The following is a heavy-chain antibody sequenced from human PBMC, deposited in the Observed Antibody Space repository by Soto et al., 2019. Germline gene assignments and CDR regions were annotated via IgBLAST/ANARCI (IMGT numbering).Heavy chain of an antibody. V-gene: IGHV1-69*02. J-gene: IGHJ4*02. Sequence: QVQLVQSGAEVKKPGSSVKVSCKASGGTFSSYTISWVRQAPGQGLEWMGRIIPILGITNYAQKFQGRVTIPADNSTSTADMERSSLRSEDTAVYYCASPTPQRGSGFLFDDWGQGTLVTVSS. CDR1: GGTFSSYT. CDR3: ASPTPQRGSGFLFDD. D-gene: IGHD2-15*01. CDR2: IIPILGIT.